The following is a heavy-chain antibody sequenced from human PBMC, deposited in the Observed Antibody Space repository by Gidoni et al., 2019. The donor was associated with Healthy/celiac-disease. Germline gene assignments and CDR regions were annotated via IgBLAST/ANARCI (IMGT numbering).Heavy chain of an antibody. V-gene: IGHV3-33*01. Sequence: QVQLVESGGGVVQPGRSLRLSCAAAGFTFSSYGMHWVRQAPGKGLEWVAVIWYDGSNKYYADSVKGRFTISRDNSKNTLYLQMNSLRAEDTAVYYCARVWHRSQIPFYYYGMDVWGQGTTVTVSS. CDR1: GFTFSSYG. CDR2: IWYDGSNK. CDR3: ARVWHRSQIPFYYYGMDV. J-gene: IGHJ6*02.